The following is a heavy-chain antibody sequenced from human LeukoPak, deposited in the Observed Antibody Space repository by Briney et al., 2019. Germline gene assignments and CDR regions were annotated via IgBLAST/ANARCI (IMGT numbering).Heavy chain of an antibody. D-gene: IGHD2-2*01. CDR2: INHSGST. V-gene: IGHV4-34*01. J-gene: IGHJ4*02. CDR3: ARTRPPAGDFDY. CDR1: GGSFSGYY. Sequence: SETLSLTCAVYGGSFSGYYWSWIRQPPGKGLEWIGEINHSGSTNYNPSLKSRVTISVDTSKNQFSLKLSSVTAADTAVYYCARTRPPAGDFDYWDQGTLVTVSS.